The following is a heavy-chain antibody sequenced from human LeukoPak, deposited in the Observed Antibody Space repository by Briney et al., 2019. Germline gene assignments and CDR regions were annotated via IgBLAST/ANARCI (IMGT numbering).Heavy chain of an antibody. J-gene: IGHJ5*02. D-gene: IGHD4-17*01. CDR1: GFTFSGSA. CDR3: TRLFGDYRHGNRFDP. V-gene: IGHV3-73*01. CDR2: IRSKTNSYAT. Sequence: GGSLRLSCAASGFTFSGSAMHWVRQASGKGLEWVGRIRSKTNSYATSYAASVKGRFALSRDDSKNMAYLQMNSLKTEDTAVYYCTRLFGDYRHGNRFDPWGQGILVTVSS.